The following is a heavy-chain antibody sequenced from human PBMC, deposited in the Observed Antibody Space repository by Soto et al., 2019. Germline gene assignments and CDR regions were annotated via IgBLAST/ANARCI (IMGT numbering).Heavy chain of an antibody. CDR3: AVYGSGRYGMDV. Sequence: VGSLRLSCAASGFTFSSYSMNWVRQAPGKGLEWVSSISSSSSYIYYADSVKGRLTISRDNAKNSLYLQMNSLRAEDTAVYYCAVYGSGRYGMDVWGQGTTVTVSS. D-gene: IGHD3-10*01. CDR1: GFTFSSYS. V-gene: IGHV3-21*01. J-gene: IGHJ6*02. CDR2: ISSSSSYI.